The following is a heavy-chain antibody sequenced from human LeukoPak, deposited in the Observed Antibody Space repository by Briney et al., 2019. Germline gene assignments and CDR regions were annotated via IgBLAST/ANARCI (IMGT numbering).Heavy chain of an antibody. CDR1: GGSISSYY. D-gene: IGHD4-17*01. V-gene: IGHV4-59*12. CDR3: ARVRDYANPPFDY. Sequence: SETLSLTCTVSGGSISSYYWSWIRQSPGKGLEWIGYVYYSGSTTYNPSLKSRVIISVDTSKNQFSLKLSSETAADTAVYYCARVRDYANPPFDYWGQGTLVTVSS. CDR2: VYYSGST. J-gene: IGHJ4*02.